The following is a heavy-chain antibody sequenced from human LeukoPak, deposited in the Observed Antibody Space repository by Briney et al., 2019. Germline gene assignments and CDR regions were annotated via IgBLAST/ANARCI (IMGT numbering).Heavy chain of an antibody. V-gene: IGHV1-2*02. CDR3: ASAPSSWLGYFDY. CDR1: GYTFTGYY. J-gene: IGHJ4*02. D-gene: IGHD6-19*01. CDR2: INPNSGGT. Sequence: ASVKVSCKASGYTFTGYYMHWVRQALGQGLEWMGWINPNSGGTNYAQKFQGRVTMTRDTSISTAYMELSRLRSDDTAVYYCASAPSSWLGYFDYWGQGTLVTVSS.